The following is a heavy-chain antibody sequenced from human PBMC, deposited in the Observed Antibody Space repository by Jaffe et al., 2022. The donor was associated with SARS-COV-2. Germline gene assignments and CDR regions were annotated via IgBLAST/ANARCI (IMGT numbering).Heavy chain of an antibody. V-gene: IGHV1-8*01. CDR1: GYTFTSYD. J-gene: IGHJ5*02. CDR3: ARGPGRRVRGVIIYNWFDP. Sequence: QVQLVQSGAEVKKPGASVKVSCKASGYTFTSYDINWVRQATGQGLEWMGWMNPNSGNTGYAQKFQGRVTMTRNTSISTAYMELSSLRSEDTAVYYCARGPGRRVRGVIIYNWFDPWGQGTLVTVSS. CDR2: MNPNSGNT. D-gene: IGHD3-10*01.